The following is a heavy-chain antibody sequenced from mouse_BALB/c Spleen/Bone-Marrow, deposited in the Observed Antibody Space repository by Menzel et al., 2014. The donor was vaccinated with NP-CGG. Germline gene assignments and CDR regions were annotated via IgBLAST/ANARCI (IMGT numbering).Heavy chain of an antibody. J-gene: IGHJ4*01. Sequence: QVQLQQSGAELVKPGASVKLSCKASGYTFTSYWMHWVKQRPGQGLEWIGEINPSNGRTNYNEKFKSKATLTVDESSSTAYMQLSSLTSEDSAVYYCAREDILYAMDYWGQGTSVTVSS. CDR3: AREDILYAMDY. CDR2: INPSNGRT. CDR1: GYTFTSYW. V-gene: IGHV1S81*02.